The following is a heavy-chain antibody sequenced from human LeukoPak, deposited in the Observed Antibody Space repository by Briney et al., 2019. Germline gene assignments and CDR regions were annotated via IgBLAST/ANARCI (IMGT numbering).Heavy chain of an antibody. CDR3: ARVGGDCSGGSCPDGFDY. CDR1: GFTFSSYW. J-gene: IGHJ4*02. V-gene: IGHV3-7*01. Sequence: PGGSLRLSCAASGFTFSSYWMSWVRQAPGKGLEWVANIKQDGSEKYYVDSVKGRFTISRDNAKNSLYLQMNSLRAEDTAVYYCARVGGDCSGGSCPDGFDYWGQGTLVTVSS. D-gene: IGHD2-15*01. CDR2: IKQDGSEK.